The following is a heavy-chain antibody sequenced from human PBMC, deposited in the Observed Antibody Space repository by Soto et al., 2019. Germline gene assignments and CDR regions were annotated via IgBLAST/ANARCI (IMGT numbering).Heavy chain of an antibody. J-gene: IGHJ6*03. V-gene: IGHV1-8*01. CDR3: ARLEGMTTVASYYYYYMDV. D-gene: IGHD4-4*01. CDR2: MNPNSGNT. Sequence: ASVKVSCKASGYTFTSYDINWVRQATGQGLEWMGWMNPNSGNTGYAQKFQGRVTMTRNTSISTAYMELSSLRSEDTAVYYCARLEGMTTVASYYYYYMDVWGKGTTVTSP. CDR1: GYTFTSYD.